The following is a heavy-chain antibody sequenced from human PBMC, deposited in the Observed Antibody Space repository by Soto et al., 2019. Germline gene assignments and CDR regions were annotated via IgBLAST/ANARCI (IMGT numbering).Heavy chain of an antibody. V-gene: IGHV3-23*01. J-gene: IGHJ1*01. Sequence: GGSLRLSCAASGFTFSSYAMSWVRQAPGKGLEWVSAISGSGCSTYYADSVKGRFTISRDNSKNTLYLQMNSLRAEDTAVYYCAQCSSTSCYAEYFQHWGQGTLVTVSS. D-gene: IGHD2-2*01. CDR1: GFTFSSYA. CDR3: AQCSSTSCYAEYFQH. CDR2: ISGSGCST.